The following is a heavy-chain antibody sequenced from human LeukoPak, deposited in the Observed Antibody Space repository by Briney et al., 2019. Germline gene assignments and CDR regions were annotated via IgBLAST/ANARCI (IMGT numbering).Heavy chain of an antibody. Sequence: SETLSLTRTVSGGSINSYYWTWIRQPPGKGLAWIGYIYYSGSTKYNPSLKSRVTISVDTSKNQFSLKLRSVTAADTAVYYCARRRYYYDSTGYFYKNKTAFDIWGQGTMVTVSS. CDR2: IYYSGST. CDR3: ARRRYYYDSTGYFYKNKTAFDI. D-gene: IGHD3-22*01. J-gene: IGHJ3*02. V-gene: IGHV4-59*08. CDR1: GGSINSYY.